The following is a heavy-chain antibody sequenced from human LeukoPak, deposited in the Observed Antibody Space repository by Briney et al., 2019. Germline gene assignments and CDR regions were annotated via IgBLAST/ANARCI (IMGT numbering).Heavy chain of an antibody. CDR1: GGSFSGYY. Sequence: SETLSLTCAVCGGSFSGYYWSWIRQPPGKGLEWIGEINHSGSTNYNPSLKSRVTISVDTSKNQFSLKLSSVTAADTAVYYCAKSSYYYYYMDVWGKGTTVTVSS. CDR3: AKSSYYYYYMDV. J-gene: IGHJ6*03. CDR2: INHSGST. V-gene: IGHV4-34*01.